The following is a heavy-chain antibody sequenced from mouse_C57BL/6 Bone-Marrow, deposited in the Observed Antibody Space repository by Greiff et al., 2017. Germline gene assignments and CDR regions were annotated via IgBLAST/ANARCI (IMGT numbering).Heavy chain of an antibody. D-gene: IGHD2-4*01. CDR1: GFTFSSYG. CDR2: ISSGGSYT. Sequence: EVKLVESGGDLVKPGGSLKLSCAASGFTFSSYGMSWVRQTPDKRLEWVATISSGGSYTYYPDSVKGRFTISRDNAKNTLYLQMSSLKSEDTAMYYCARRGYDYDEAYWGQGTLVTVSA. J-gene: IGHJ3*01. V-gene: IGHV5-6*02. CDR3: ARRGYDYDEAY.